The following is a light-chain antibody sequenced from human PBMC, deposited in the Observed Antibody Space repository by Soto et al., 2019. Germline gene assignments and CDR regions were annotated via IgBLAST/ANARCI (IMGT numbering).Light chain of an antibody. CDR1: ESIDNW. CDR3: QQYYSYPRT. CDR2: AAS. V-gene: IGKV1-5*01. Sequence: DIQMTQSPSTLSASVGDTVTITCRASESIDNWLAWYQQKPGKAPKLLIYAASTLQSGVPSRFSGSGSGTDFTLTISCLQSEDFATYYCQQYYSYPRTFGGGTKVDIK. J-gene: IGKJ4*01.